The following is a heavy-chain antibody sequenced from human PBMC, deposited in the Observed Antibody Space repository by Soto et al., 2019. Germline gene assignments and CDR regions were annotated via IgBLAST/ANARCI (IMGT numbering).Heavy chain of an antibody. V-gene: IGHV3-21*01. CDR1: GFTFSTYT. Sequence: GGSLRLSCAASGFTFSTYTMNWFRQAPGKGLEWISSISSGSSYIYYAGSVKGRFTISRDNAKNSLFLQMNSLRADDTAVYYCARDILSGGAYPDSWGQGTKVTVSS. CDR3: ARDILSGGAYPDS. CDR2: ISSGSSYI. J-gene: IGHJ5*01. D-gene: IGHD3-10*01.